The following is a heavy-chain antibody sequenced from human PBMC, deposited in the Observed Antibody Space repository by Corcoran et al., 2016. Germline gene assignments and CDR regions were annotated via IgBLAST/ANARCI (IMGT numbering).Heavy chain of an antibody. J-gene: IGHJ3*02. CDR3: ARDPYYYEQSGACDI. V-gene: IGHV3-21*01. Sequence: EVQLVESGGGLVKPGGSLRLSCAASGFTFSSYSMNWVRQAPGKGLEWVSSISSSSSYIYYADSVKGRFTISRENAKNSLYLQMNSLRAEDTAVYCCARDPYYYEQSGACDIWGQGTMVTVSS. D-gene: IGHD3-22*01. CDR1: GFTFSSYS. CDR2: ISSSSSYI.